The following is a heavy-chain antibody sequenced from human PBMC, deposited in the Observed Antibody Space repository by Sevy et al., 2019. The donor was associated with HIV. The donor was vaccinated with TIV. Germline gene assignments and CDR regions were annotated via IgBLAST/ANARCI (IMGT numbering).Heavy chain of an antibody. J-gene: IGHJ4*02. Sequence: SETLSLTCTVSGGSITSLYWNWIRQPPGKGLEWIASIYYNGHINYNPSPKSRVTLTLNTYKNQCCLRLRAVTAADTAMYYCAGENAWGRGYSWGQGTLVTVSS. CDR1: GGSITSLY. CDR2: IYYNGHI. CDR3: AGENAWGRGYS. D-gene: IGHD1-26*01. V-gene: IGHV4-59*11.